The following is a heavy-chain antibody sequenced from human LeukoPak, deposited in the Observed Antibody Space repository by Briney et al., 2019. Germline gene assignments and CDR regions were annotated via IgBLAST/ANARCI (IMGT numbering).Heavy chain of an antibody. J-gene: IGHJ3*02. CDR1: GYSFSNEW. CDR3: ARQRPGYINDAFDI. Sequence: GESLNISCKASGYSFSNEWIGWVRQVPGKGLEWMGIIYPGDSDTRYSPSLQGQITISADKSINTAFLQWSSLGASDTAIYFCARQRPGYINDAFDIWGQGTRVTVSS. D-gene: IGHD5-24*01. V-gene: IGHV5-51*01. CDR2: IYPGDSDT.